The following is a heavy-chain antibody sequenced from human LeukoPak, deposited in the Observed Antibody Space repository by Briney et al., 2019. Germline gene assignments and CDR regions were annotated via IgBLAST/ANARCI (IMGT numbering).Heavy chain of an antibody. CDR3: ASIITLYWYFDL. V-gene: IGHV1-24*01. J-gene: IGHJ2*01. D-gene: IGHD3-10*01. CDR2: FDPEDGET. Sequence: ASVKVSCKVSGYTLTELSMHWVRQAPGKGLEWMGGFDPEDGETIYAQKFQGRVTMTEDTSTDTAYMELSSLRSEDTAVYYCASIITLYWYFDLWGRGTLVTVSS. CDR1: GYTLTELS.